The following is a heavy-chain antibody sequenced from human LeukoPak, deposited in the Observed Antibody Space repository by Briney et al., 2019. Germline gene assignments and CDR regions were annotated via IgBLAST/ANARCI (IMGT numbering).Heavy chain of an antibody. CDR3: AKDGRFLEWLFPTNLDY. CDR1: GFTFSSYA. D-gene: IGHD3-3*01. Sequence: PGGSLRLSCAASGFTFSSYAMSWVRQAPGKGLEWVSAISGSGGSTYYADSVKGRFTISRDNSKNTLYLQMNSLRAEDTAVYYCAKDGRFLEWLFPTNLDYWGQGTLVTVSS. CDR2: ISGSGGST. J-gene: IGHJ4*02. V-gene: IGHV3-23*01.